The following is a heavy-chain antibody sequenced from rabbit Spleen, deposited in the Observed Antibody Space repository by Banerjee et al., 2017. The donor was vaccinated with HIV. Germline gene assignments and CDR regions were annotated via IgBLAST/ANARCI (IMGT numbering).Heavy chain of an antibody. D-gene: IGHD5-1*01. Sequence: QEQLVESGGGLVKPEGSLKLSCTASGFSFSSYWICWVRQAPGKGLEWIACIYVGSGGGTKYATWAKGRFTISKTSSTTVTLQMTSLTVADTATYFCARAGEGGDGYLNLWGPGTLVTVS. V-gene: IGHV1S45*01. CDR1: GFSFSSYW. CDR2: IYVGSGGGT. J-gene: IGHJ4*01. CDR3: ARAGEGGDGYLNL.